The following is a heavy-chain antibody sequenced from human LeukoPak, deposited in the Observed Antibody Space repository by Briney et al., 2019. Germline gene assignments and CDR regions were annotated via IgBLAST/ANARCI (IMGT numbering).Heavy chain of an antibody. CDR3: ARDEGSYHGDYFDY. CDR1: GGTFSSYT. V-gene: IGHV1-69*04. J-gene: IGHJ4*02. D-gene: IGHD1-26*01. Sequence: SVKVSCKASGGTFSSYTISWVRQAPGQGLEWMGRIIPILGIANYAQKFQGGVTITADKSTSTAYMELSSLRSEETAVYYCARDEGSYHGDYFDYWGQGTLVTVSS. CDR2: IIPILGIA.